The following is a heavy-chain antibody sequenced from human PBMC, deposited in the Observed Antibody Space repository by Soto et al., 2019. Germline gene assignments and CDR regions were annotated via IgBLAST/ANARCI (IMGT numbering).Heavy chain of an antibody. D-gene: IGHD4-17*01. CDR1: GGSFSGYY. CDR3: ARDQRTVTTVFFDY. CDR2: INHSGST. V-gene: IGHV4-34*01. Sequence: QVQLQQWGAGLLKPSETLSLTCAVYGGSFSGYYWSWIRQPPGKGLEWIGEINHSGSTNYNPSLKSRVTISVDTSKNQFSLKLSSVTAADTAVYYCARDQRTVTTVFFDYWGQGTLVTVSS. J-gene: IGHJ4*02.